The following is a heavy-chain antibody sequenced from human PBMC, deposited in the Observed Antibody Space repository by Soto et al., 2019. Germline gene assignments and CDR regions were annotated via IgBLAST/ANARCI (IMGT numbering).Heavy chain of an antibody. J-gene: IGHJ6*02. CDR2: ISSSGSTI. CDR3: ARDLYNTAEDYYYGMDV. Sequence: EVQLVESGGGLVQPGGSLRLSCAASGFTFSSYEMNWVRQAPGKGLEWVSYISSSGSTIYYADSVKGRFTISRDNAKNSLYLQMNSLRAEDTAVYYCARDLYNTAEDYYYGMDVWGQWTTVTVSS. V-gene: IGHV3-48*03. D-gene: IGHD5-18*01. CDR1: GFTFSSYE.